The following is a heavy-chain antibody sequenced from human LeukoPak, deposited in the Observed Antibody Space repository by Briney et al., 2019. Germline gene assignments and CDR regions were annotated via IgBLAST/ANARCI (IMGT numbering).Heavy chain of an antibody. J-gene: IGHJ4*02. CDR3: AKDPRAVAGYYFDY. CDR1: GFTFDDYA. Sequence: PGRSLRLSCAASGFTFDDYAMHWVRQAPGKGLEWVSGIRWNSDNIGYADSVKGRFTISRDNAKNSLFVQMHSLRAEDTALYFCAKDPRAVAGYYFDYWGQGILVTVSS. D-gene: IGHD6-19*01. V-gene: IGHV3-9*01. CDR2: IRWNSDNI.